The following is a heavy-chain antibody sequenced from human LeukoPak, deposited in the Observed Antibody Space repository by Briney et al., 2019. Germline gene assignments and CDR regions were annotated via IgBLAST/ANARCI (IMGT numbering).Heavy chain of an antibody. CDR2: IWYDGSNK. CDR1: GFTFSSYG. D-gene: IGHD2-21*02. V-gene: IGHV3-33*01. Sequence: PGGSLRLSCAASGFTFSSYGMHWVRQAPGKGLEWVAVIWYDGSNKYYADSVKGRFTISRDNSKNTLYLQMNSLRAEDTAVYYCARPPPYCGGDCYSFDYWGQGTLVTVSS. CDR3: ARPPPYCGGDCYSFDY. J-gene: IGHJ4*02.